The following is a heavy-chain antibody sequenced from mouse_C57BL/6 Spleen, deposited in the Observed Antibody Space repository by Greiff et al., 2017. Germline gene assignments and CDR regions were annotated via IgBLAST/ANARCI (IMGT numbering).Heavy chain of an antibody. V-gene: IGHV1-26*01. J-gene: IGHJ2*01. D-gene: IGHD1-1*01. CDR2: INPNNGGT. CDR3: ARHFITTVVATGGYFDY. Sequence: VQLQQSGPELVKPGASVKISCKASGYTFTDYYMNWVKQSHGKSLEWIGDINPNNGGTSYNQKFKGKATLTVDKSSSTAYMELRSLTSEDSAVYYCARHFITTVVATGGYFDYWGQGTTLTVSS. CDR1: GYTFTDYY.